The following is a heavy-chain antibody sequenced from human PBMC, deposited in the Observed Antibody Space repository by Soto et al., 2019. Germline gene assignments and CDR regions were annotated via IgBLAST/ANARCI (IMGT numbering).Heavy chain of an antibody. J-gene: IGHJ5*02. CDR3: ARVSDYYGSGSYYKFWFDP. Sequence: SETLSLTCTVSGGSISSYYWSWIRQPPGKGLEWIGYIYYSGSTNYNPSLKSRVTISVDTSKNQFSLKLSSVTAADTAVYYCARVSDYYGSGSYYKFWFDPWGQGTLVTVSS. D-gene: IGHD3-10*01. V-gene: IGHV4-59*01. CDR1: GGSISSYY. CDR2: IYYSGST.